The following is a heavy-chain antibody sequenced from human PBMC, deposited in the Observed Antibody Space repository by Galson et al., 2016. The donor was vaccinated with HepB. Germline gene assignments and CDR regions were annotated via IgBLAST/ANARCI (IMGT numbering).Heavy chain of an antibody. CDR2: IYYSGGT. CDR1: GGSISGHH. Sequence: ETLSLTCTVSGGSISGHHWSWIRQPPGKGLEWIGYIYYSGGTNYNPSLKSRVTMSVDTSKNQFSLQLNSVTPEDTAVYYCARRGSKEKGYFDLWGRCTLVTVSS. D-gene: IGHD6-13*01. V-gene: IGHV4-59*11. J-gene: IGHJ2*01. CDR3: ARRGSKEKGYFDL.